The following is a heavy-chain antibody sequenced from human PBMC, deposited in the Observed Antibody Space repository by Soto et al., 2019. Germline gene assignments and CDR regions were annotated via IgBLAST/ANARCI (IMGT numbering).Heavy chain of an antibody. Sequence: QVQLQESGPGLVKPSQTLSLTCTVSGGSISSGGYYWSWISQHPGKGLEWIGYIYYSGNTYYNPSLKHRVTISEDTSKNQFSLKLSSVTAADTAVYYCARGVTMVRGVIHTPYFDYWGQGTLVTFSS. J-gene: IGHJ4*02. V-gene: IGHV4-31*03. CDR2: IYYSGNT. D-gene: IGHD3-10*01. CDR1: GGSISSGGYY. CDR3: ARGVTMVRGVIHTPYFDY.